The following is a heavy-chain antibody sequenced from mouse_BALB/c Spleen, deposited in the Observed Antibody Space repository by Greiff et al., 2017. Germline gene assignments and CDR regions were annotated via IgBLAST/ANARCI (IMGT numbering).Heavy chain of an antibody. CDR1: GFTFSNYW. V-gene: IGHV6-6*02. J-gene: IGHJ3*01. CDR3: PRLYRYGFAY. CDR2: IRLKSNNYAT. D-gene: IGHD2-14*01. Sequence: EVKLEESGGGLVQPGGSMKLSCVASGFTFSNYWMNWVRQSPEKGLEWVAEIRLKSNNYATHYAESVKGRFTISRDDSKSSVYLQMNNLRAEDTGILCFPRLYRYGFAYWGQGTLVTVSA.